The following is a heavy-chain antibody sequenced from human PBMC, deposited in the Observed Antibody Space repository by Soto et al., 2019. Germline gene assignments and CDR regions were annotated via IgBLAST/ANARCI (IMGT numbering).Heavy chain of an antibody. D-gene: IGHD3-22*01. V-gene: IGHV1-69*13. CDR3: ARPPRYYYDSSGQSAWFYP. CDR1: GVTFSSYA. J-gene: IGHJ5*02. CDR2: IIPIFGTA. Sequence: SVKVSCKASGVTFSSYAISWVRQAPGQGLEWMGGIIPIFGTANYAQKFQGRVTITADESTSTAYMELSSLRSEDTAVYYCARPPRYYYDSSGQSAWFYPWGQGTLVTVSS.